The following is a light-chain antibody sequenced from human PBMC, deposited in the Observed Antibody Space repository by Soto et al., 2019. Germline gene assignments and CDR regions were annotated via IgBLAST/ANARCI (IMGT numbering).Light chain of an antibody. CDR2: QDS. J-gene: IGLJ1*01. V-gene: IGLV3-1*01. CDR3: QAWDSSTAEDV. CDR1: KLGDKY. Sequence: SSELTQPPSVSVSPGQTASITCSGDKLGDKYACWYQQKPGQSPVLVIYQDSKRPSGIPERFSGSNSGNTATLTISGTQAMDEADYYCQAWDSSTAEDVFGTGTKLTVL.